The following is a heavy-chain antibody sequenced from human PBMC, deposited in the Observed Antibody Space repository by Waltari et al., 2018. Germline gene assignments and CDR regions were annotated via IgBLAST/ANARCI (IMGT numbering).Heavy chain of an antibody. V-gene: IGHV3-33*01. CDR1: GFTFSSYG. CDR3: ARGFWSGYFDY. CDR2: IWYDGSNK. Sequence: QVQLVESGGGVVQPGRSLRLSCAASGFTFSSYGMHWVRQAPGKGLEWVAVIWYDGSNKYYADSVKGRFTISRDNSKNTLYLQMNSLRAEDTAVYYCARGFWSGYFDYWGQGTLVTVSS. D-gene: IGHD3-3*01. J-gene: IGHJ4*02.